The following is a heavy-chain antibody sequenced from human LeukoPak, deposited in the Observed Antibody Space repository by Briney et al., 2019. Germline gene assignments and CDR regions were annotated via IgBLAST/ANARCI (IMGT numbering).Heavy chain of an antibody. CDR1: GGSISSSSYY. Sequence: SETLSLTCTVSGGSISSSSYYWGWLRQPPGKGLEWIGSIYYSGSTYYNPSLKSRVTISVDTSKNQFSLKLSSVTAADTAVYYCARHNWPFDYWGQGTLVTVSS. J-gene: IGHJ4*02. D-gene: IGHD1-20*01. CDR2: IYYSGST. CDR3: ARHNWPFDY. V-gene: IGHV4-39*01.